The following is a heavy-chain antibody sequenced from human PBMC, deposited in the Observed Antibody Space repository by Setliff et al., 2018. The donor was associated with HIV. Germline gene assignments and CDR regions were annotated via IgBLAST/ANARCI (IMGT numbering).Heavy chain of an antibody. Sequence: PSETLSLTCSVSGGSISTRSPYYWGWIRQPPGKGLEWIGSISYSGTTYYNPSLKSRVTISVDTSNNQFFLKLTSVTAADTAAHYCARGDHRIIAAAGSGWFDPWGQGTLVTVSS. D-gene: IGHD6-13*01. CDR1: GGSISTRSPYY. CDR2: ISYSGTT. CDR3: ARGDHRIIAAAGSGWFDP. V-gene: IGHV4-39*01. J-gene: IGHJ5*02.